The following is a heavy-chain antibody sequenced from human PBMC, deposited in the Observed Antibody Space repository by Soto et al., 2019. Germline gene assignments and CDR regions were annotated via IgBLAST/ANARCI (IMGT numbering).Heavy chain of an antibody. J-gene: IGHJ4*02. V-gene: IGHV4-31*02. CDR3: ARGGSGTYHV. CDR2: IYYRGST. CDR1: DDSITGGGYY. Sequence: QVQLQESGPGLVKASQTLSLTCSVSDDSITGGGYYWSWIRQHPAKGLEWIGSIYYRGSTYYNPSLRSRGTISLDPSQARLSLRLTSLTAADTATYYCARGGSGTYHVWVQGTLVTVSS. D-gene: IGHD3-10*01.